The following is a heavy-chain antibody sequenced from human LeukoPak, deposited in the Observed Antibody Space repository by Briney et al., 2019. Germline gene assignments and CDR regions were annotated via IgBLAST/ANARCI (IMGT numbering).Heavy chain of an antibody. CDR2: IKQDGSVK. V-gene: IGHV3-7*01. D-gene: IGHD3-22*01. Sequence: PGGSLRLSCAASGFTLSSYWMTWVRQAPGKGLEWVANIKQDGSVKYYVDSVKGRFTISGDNAKNSLYLQMNSLRAEDTAVYYCARLPGYYDSRGNFYWGQGTLVTVSS. J-gene: IGHJ4*02. CDR1: GFTLSSYW. CDR3: ARLPGYYDSRGNFY.